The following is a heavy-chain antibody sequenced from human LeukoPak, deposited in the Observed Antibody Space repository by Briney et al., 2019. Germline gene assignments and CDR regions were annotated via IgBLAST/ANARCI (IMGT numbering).Heavy chain of an antibody. Sequence: SETLSLTCIVSGGSISGNYYWGWIRQPPGKGLEWIGSIFYTGKSNKNPSLKTRVTVSVDTSKNQFFLKVTSVTVADTAVYFCARLGDVEVNGGTLDYWGRGTLVTVSS. CDR2: IFYTGKS. CDR3: ARLGDVEVNGGTLDY. CDR1: GGSISGNYY. J-gene: IGHJ4*01. V-gene: IGHV4-39*01. D-gene: IGHD3-16*01.